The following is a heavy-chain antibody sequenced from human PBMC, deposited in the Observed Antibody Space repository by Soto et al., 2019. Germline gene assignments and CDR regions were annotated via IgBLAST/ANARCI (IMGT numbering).Heavy chain of an antibody. CDR1: GYTFTGYY. Sequence: ASVKVSCKASGYTFTGYYMHWVRQAPVQGLEWMGWINPNSGGTNYAQKFQGWVTMTRDTSISTAYMELSRLRSDDTAVYYCARALGVRGYYYGMDVWGQGTTVTVSS. V-gene: IGHV1-2*04. D-gene: IGHD3-10*01. CDR3: ARALGVRGYYYGMDV. CDR2: INPNSGGT. J-gene: IGHJ6*02.